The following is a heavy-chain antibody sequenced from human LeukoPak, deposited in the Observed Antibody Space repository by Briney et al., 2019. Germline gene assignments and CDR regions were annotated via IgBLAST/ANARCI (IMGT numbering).Heavy chain of an antibody. V-gene: IGHV3-23*01. Sequence: GGTLRLSCAASGVTFSNYSMSWVRQAPGKGLVWVSAITSGGSNTYYADSVKGRFTISRDNSKNTLFLQMNSLRAEDTAVYYCAKDIRYYYDSGGYSDWGQGTLVTVSS. J-gene: IGHJ4*02. CDR2: ITSGGSNT. D-gene: IGHD3-22*01. CDR1: GVTFSNYS. CDR3: AKDIRYYYDSGGYSD.